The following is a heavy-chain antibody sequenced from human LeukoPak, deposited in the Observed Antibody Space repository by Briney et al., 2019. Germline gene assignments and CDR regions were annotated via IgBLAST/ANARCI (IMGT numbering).Heavy chain of an antibody. CDR3: ARGFALGAAKNYFDY. J-gene: IGHJ4*02. V-gene: IGHV3-30-3*01. CDR1: GFTFTNYA. D-gene: IGHD2-15*01. CDR2: ISYDGTNK. Sequence: GGPLRLSCAASGFTFTNYALHWVRQAPGKGLEWVAVISYDGTNKYYADSVKGRFTISRDNSKNTLSLQMNSLRAEGTALYYWARGFALGAAKNYFDYWGQGALVTVSS.